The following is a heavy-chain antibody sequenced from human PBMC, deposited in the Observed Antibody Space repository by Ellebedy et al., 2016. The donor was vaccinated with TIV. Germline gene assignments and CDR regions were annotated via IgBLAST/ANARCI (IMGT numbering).Heavy chain of an antibody. V-gene: IGHV3-21*06. CDR3: VRWGDYEGWDL. CDR1: GFNFGSYS. Sequence: GESLKISCGGSGFNFGSYSINWVRQAPGKGLEWLSYINKGSSLIYYADFVKGRFTISRDNSRSSAYLEMNSLRAEDSAVYYGVRWGDYEGWDLWGQGTLATVSS. J-gene: IGHJ5*02. D-gene: IGHD3-22*01. CDR2: INKGSSLI.